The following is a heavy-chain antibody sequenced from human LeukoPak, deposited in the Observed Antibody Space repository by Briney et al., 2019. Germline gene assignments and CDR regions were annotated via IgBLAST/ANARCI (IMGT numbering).Heavy chain of an antibody. Sequence: PSETLSLTCTVSGGSISSSRHYWGWLRQPPGKGLEWIGNILYSGSTNYNPSLKSRVTISVDTSKNQFSLKLSSVTAADTADYYCVRRVAGSSYRDYWGQGTLVTVSS. CDR1: GGSISSSRHY. V-gene: IGHV4-39*01. J-gene: IGHJ4*02. D-gene: IGHD3-22*01. CDR3: VRRVAGSSYRDY. CDR2: ILYSGST.